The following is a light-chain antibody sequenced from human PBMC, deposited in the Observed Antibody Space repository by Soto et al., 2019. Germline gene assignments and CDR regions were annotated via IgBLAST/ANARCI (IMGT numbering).Light chain of an antibody. CDR1: QGINIF. CDR2: AAS. V-gene: IGKV1-9*01. Sequence: DIQLTQSPSFLSASVGDRVTITCRASQGINIFLAWSQQKPGKAPNLLISAASTLQSGVPSRFSGSGSETEFTLTITSLQPEDSATYYCQQRNSYPRTFGQGTKVDIK. J-gene: IGKJ2*01. CDR3: QQRNSYPRT.